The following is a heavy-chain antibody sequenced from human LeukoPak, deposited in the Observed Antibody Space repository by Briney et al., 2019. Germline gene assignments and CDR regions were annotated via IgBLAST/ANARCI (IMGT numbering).Heavy chain of an antibody. V-gene: IGHV3-21*01. CDR3: AKDVLLWFGELLEPDY. CDR1: GFTFSSYS. J-gene: IGHJ4*02. Sequence: PGGSLRLSCAASGFTFSSYSMNWVRQAPGKGLEWVSSISSSSSYIYYADSVKGRFTISRDNSKNTLYLQMNSLRAEDTAVYYCAKDVLLWFGELLEPDYWGQGTLVTVSS. CDR2: ISSSSSYI. D-gene: IGHD3-10*01.